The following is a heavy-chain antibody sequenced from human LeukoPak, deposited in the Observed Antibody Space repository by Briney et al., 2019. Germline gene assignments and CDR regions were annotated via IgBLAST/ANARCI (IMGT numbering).Heavy chain of an antibody. J-gene: IGHJ4*02. Sequence: GRSLRLSCAASGFTFSSYGIHWVRQAPGKGLEWVAFIRYDGSNKYYADSVKGRFTISRDNSKNTLYLQMKSLTTEDTAVYYCAKGGGELGSGSLDYWGQGTLVTVSP. CDR2: IRYDGSNK. CDR3: AKGGGELGSGSLDY. CDR1: GFTFSSYG. V-gene: IGHV3-30*02. D-gene: IGHD3-10*01.